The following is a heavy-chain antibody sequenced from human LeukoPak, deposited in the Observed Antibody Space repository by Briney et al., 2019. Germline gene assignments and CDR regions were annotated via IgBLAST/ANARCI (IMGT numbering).Heavy chain of an antibody. V-gene: IGHV4-59*01. CDR1: GGSISSYY. J-gene: IGHJ4*02. CDR3: ARGKIAVADKPFDY. CDR2: IYYSGST. D-gene: IGHD6-19*01. Sequence: SGTLALTCTVSGGSISSYYWSWIRQPPGKGLEWIGYIYYSGSTNYNPSLKSRVTISVDTSKNQFSLKLSSVTAADTAVYYCARGKIAVADKPFDYWGQGTLVTVSS.